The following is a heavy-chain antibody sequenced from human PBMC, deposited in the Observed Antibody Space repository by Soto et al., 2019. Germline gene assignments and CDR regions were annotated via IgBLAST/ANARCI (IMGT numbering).Heavy chain of an antibody. D-gene: IGHD6-13*01. CDR2: IYYSGST. J-gene: IGHJ4*02. CDR1: GGSISSSSYY. Sequence: SDTASLTCTVSGGSISSSSYYWGWIRQPPGRGLEWIGSIYYSGSTYYNPSLKSRLTISVDRSKNQFTLQLTSVTVADTAVYYCATSYGNAWYTYWGQGTQVTVSS. CDR3: ATSYGNAWYTY. V-gene: IGHV4-39*06.